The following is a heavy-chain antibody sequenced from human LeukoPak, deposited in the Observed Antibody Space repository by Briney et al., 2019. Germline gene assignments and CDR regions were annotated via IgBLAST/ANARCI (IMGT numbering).Heavy chain of an antibody. J-gene: IGHJ4*02. Sequence: SETLSLTCTVSGGSISSSSYYWGWIRQPPGKGLEYIGSVDYSGTTHYHPSLESRVTISGDTSKNQFSLKLSSVTAADAAVYYCARLGDGYTIPYYFDYWGQGTLVTVSS. CDR2: VDYSGTT. D-gene: IGHD5-24*01. CDR3: ARLGDGYTIPYYFDY. CDR1: GGSISSSSYY. V-gene: IGHV4-39*01.